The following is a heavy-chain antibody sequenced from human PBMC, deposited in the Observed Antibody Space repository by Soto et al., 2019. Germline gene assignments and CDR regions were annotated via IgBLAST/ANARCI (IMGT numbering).Heavy chain of an antibody. V-gene: IGHV3-48*02. D-gene: IGHD3-22*01. CDR2: ITSSSSTI. J-gene: IGHJ4*02. Sequence: EVQLVESGGGLVQPGGSLRLSCAASGFTFSSYNMNWVRQAPGKGLEWVSHITSSSSTIYYADSVKGRFTISRDNARNSLYLQMNSLRDEDTAVYYCARDVGYYYDSSGYYRFDYWGQVTLVTVSS. CDR1: GFTFSSYN. CDR3: ARDVGYYYDSSGYYRFDY.